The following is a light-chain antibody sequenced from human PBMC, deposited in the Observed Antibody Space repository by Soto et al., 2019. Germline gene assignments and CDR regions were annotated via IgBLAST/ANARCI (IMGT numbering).Light chain of an antibody. Sequence: EILLTQSPATLSVSPGDRATLSCRASQTVSSNLAWYQHRPGQSPRLLIYQTSLRAAGIPARFSASGSGTDFTLTISDVQPEDFALYYCHQRQSWPRTFGQGTKVDIK. V-gene: IGKV3D-15*03. CDR2: QTS. CDR1: QTVSSN. J-gene: IGKJ1*01. CDR3: HQRQSWPRT.